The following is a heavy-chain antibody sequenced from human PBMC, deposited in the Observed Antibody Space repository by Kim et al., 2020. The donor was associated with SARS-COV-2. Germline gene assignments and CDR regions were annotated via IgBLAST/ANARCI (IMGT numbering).Heavy chain of an antibody. V-gene: IGHV3-33*01. J-gene: IGHJ6*02. Sequence: GGSLRLSCAASGFTFSSYGMHWVRQAPGKGLEWVAVIWYDGSNKYYADSVKGRFTISRDNSNNTLYLQMNSLRAEDTAVYYCARVPYCSGGSCYSVYYYYGMDVWGQGATVTVSS. CDR1: GFTFSSYG. CDR2: IWYDGSNK. D-gene: IGHD2-15*01. CDR3: ARVPYCSGGSCYSVYYYYGMDV.